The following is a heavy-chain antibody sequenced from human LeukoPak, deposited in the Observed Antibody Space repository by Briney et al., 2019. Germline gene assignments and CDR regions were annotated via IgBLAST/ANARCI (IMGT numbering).Heavy chain of an antibody. V-gene: IGHV1-8*03. D-gene: IGHD6-13*01. CDR1: GYTFTSYD. J-gene: IGHJ3*02. Sequence: ASVKVSCKASGYTFTSYDINWVRQATGQGLEWMGWMNPNSGNTGYAQKFQGRVTITRNTSISTAYMELSSLRSEDTAVYYCAREDSSSSGAFDIWGQGTMVTVSS. CDR2: MNPNSGNT. CDR3: AREDSSSSGAFDI.